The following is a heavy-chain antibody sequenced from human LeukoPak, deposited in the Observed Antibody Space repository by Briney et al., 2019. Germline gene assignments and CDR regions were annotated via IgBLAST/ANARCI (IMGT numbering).Heavy chain of an antibody. CDR1: GGSFSGYY. J-gene: IGHJ4*02. Sequence: SETLSLTCAVYGGSFSGYYWSWIRQPSGKGLEWIGEINHSGSTNYNPSLKSRVTISVDTSKNQFSLKLSSVTAADTAVYYCARGGPVAGTDYWGQGTLVTVSS. CDR3: ARGGPVAGTDY. CDR2: INHSGST. D-gene: IGHD6-19*01. V-gene: IGHV4-34*01.